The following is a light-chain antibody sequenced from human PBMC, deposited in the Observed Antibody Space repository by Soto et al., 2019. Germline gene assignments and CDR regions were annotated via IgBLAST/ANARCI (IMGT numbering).Light chain of an antibody. CDR2: EVR. J-gene: IGLJ2*01. Sequence: QSALTQPASVSGSLGQSITISCTGTSSDVGGYAYVSWYQQHLGKAPKLMIYEVRNRPSGVSDRFSGSKSGNTASLTISGLQAEDEADYYCSSYSNTGSLVVFGGGTKVTVL. CDR1: SSDVGGYAY. CDR3: SSYSNTGSLVV. V-gene: IGLV2-14*03.